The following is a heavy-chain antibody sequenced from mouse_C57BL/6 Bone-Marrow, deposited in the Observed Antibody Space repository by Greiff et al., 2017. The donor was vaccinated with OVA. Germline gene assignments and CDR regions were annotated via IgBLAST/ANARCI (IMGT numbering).Heavy chain of an antibody. CDR3: ARWFYYAMDY. CDR1: GYTFTSYW. J-gene: IGHJ4*01. CDR2: IDPSDSET. Sequence: QVQLQQPGAELVRPGSSVKLSCKASGYTFTSYWMHWVKQRPIQGLEWIGNIDPSDSETHYNQKFKDKATLTVDKSSSTAYMQLSSLTSEDSAVYYCARWFYYAMDYWGQGTSVTVSS. D-gene: IGHD2-2*01. V-gene: IGHV1-52*01.